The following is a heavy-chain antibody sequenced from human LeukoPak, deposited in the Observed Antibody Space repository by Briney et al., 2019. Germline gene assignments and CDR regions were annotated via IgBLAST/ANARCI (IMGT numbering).Heavy chain of an antibody. J-gene: IGHJ4*02. D-gene: IGHD3-10*01. Sequence: GGSLSLSWAASGITFSDYAMTWVRQPPGKGLEWVSVISGGGDSTDHADSMKGRFTISRDKSKNTLYLQMNSLRAEDTAVYYCAKDLLVGGFGELRNFDSWGQGTLVSVS. CDR3: AKDLLVGGFGELRNFDS. CDR1: GITFSDYA. CDR2: ISGGGDST. V-gene: IGHV3-23*01.